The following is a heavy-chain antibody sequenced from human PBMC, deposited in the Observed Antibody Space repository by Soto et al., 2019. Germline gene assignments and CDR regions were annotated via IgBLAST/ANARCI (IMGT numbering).Heavy chain of an antibody. CDR3: ARDPRYNWPHDAFDI. Sequence: QVQLVESGGGVVQPGRSLRLSCAASGFTFSSYAMHWVRQAPGKGLEWVAVISYDGSNKYYADSVKGRFTISGDNSKNTLYLQMNSLRAEDTAVYYCARDPRYNWPHDAFDIWGQGTMVTVSS. V-gene: IGHV3-30-3*01. CDR2: ISYDGSNK. D-gene: IGHD1-20*01. J-gene: IGHJ3*02. CDR1: GFTFSSYA.